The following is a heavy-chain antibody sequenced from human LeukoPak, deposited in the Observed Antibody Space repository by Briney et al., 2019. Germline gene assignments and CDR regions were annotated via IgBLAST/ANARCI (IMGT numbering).Heavy chain of an antibody. J-gene: IGHJ4*02. V-gene: IGHV3-48*01. CDR3: ARVQAGKWDFDF. CDR1: GFASSTYS. CDR2: IRSDSTII. Sequence: PGGSLRLSCAASGFASSTYSMNWGREAPGKGLGWGSYIRSDSTIINYAESVKGRFTISRDNAKNSLYLQMNSLRAEDTAVYFCARVQAGKWDFDFWGQGTLVTVSS. D-gene: IGHD1-26*01.